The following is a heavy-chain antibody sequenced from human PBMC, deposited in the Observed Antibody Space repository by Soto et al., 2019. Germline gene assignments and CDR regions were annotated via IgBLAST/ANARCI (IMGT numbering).Heavy chain of an antibody. J-gene: IGHJ6*02. V-gene: IGHV3-7*05. CDR1: GFTFSSTW. CDR3: ARFFGMDV. CDR2: INQDGGEK. Sequence: GGSLRLSCAASGFTFSSTWMTWVRQAPGKGLEWVANINQDGGEKYYVDSVKGRFTISRDNAKNSLYLQMSSLRVEDTAVYYCARFFGMDVWGQGTTVTASS.